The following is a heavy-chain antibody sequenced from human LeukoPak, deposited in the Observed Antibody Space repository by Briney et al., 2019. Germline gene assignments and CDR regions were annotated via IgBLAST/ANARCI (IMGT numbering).Heavy chain of an antibody. D-gene: IGHD2-21*02. CDR2: INHSGST. V-gene: IGHV4-34*01. CDR3: ASLAYCGGDCYGELNY. CDR1: GGSFSGYY. J-gene: IGHJ4*02. Sequence: SETLSLTCAAYGGSFSGYYWSWIRQPPGKGLEWIGEINHSGSTNYNPSLKSRVTISVDTSKNQFSLKLSSVTAADTAVYYCASLAYCGGDCYGELNYWGQGTLVTVSS.